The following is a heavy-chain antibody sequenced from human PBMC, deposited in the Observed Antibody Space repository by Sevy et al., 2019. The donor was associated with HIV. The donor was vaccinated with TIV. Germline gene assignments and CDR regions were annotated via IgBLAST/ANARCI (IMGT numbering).Heavy chain of an antibody. Sequence: ASVKVSCKASGYTFTGYYMHWVRQAPGQGLEWMGWINPNSGGTNYAQKFQGRVTMTRDMSISTAYMELSRLGSDDTAVYYCARVVDTAMVTWNGMDVWGQGTTVTVSS. CDR1: GYTFTGYY. CDR2: INPNSGGT. J-gene: IGHJ6*02. CDR3: ARVVDTAMVTWNGMDV. D-gene: IGHD5-18*01. V-gene: IGHV1-2*02.